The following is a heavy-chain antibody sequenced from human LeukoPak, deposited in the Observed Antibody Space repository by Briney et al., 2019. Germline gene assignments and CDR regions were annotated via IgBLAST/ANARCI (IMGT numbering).Heavy chain of an antibody. Sequence: GESLKISCKGSGYSFTSYWIGWVRQLPGKGLEWMGIIYPGDSDTRYSPSFQGQVTISVDKSISTAYLQWSSLKASDTAMYYCARRPIYPYSYALDRFDYWGQGTLVTVSS. D-gene: IGHD5-18*01. CDR1: GYSFTSYW. V-gene: IGHV5-51*01. CDR3: ARRPIYPYSYALDRFDY. J-gene: IGHJ4*02. CDR2: IYPGDSDT.